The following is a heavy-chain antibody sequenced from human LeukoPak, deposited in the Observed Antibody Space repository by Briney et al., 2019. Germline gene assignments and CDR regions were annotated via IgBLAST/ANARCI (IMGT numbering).Heavy chain of an antibody. V-gene: IGHV1-18*01. J-gene: IGHJ4*02. CDR2: ISAYNGNT. D-gene: IGHD6-13*01. Sequence: GASVKVSCKASGYTFTSYGISWVRQAPGQGLEWMGWISAYNGNTNYAQKLQGRVTMTTDTSTSTAYMELRSLRSDDTAVYYCASGPLDKQQPPTTDYWGQGTLVTVSS. CDR1: GYTFTSYG. CDR3: ASGPLDKQQPPTTDY.